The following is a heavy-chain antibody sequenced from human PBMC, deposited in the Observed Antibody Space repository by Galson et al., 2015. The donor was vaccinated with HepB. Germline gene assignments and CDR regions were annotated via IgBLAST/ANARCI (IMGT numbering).Heavy chain of an antibody. V-gene: IGHV3-7*01. D-gene: IGHD3-3*01. CDR1: GFSFSSYW. J-gene: IGHJ6*02. CDR2: IKKDGSEK. CDR3: AREQFYDFWSSYYGMDV. Sequence: SLRLSCAGSGFSFSSYWMSWVRQAPGKGLEWVANIKKDGSEKDYVGSAKGRFTISRDNAKNSLYLQMNSLRTEDTAVYYCAREQFYDFWSSYYGMDVWGQGTTVTVS.